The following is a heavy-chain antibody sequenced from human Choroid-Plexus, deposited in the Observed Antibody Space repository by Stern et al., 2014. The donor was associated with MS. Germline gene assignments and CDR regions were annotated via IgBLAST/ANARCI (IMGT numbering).Heavy chain of an antibody. J-gene: IGHJ6*02. CDR1: GYIFTGYY. Sequence: QVQLVQSGAEVKKPGASVKVSCKTSGYIFTGYYIHWVRQAPGQGLEWMAWINPNTGGTTYAQKFQGIVTMSRDTSISTAYVELSSLTSDDTAVYYCARDQRGITIFGVVTDYYYLGMDVWGQGTTVTVSS. CDR3: ARDQRGITIFGVVTDYYYLGMDV. D-gene: IGHD3-3*01. CDR2: INPNTGGT. V-gene: IGHV1-2*02.